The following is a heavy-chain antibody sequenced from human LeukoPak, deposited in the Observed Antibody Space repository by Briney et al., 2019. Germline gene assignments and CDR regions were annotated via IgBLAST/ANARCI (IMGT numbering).Heavy chain of an antibody. CDR3: ASFDGDLDY. V-gene: IGHV3-48*01. D-gene: IGHD4-17*01. CDR1: GFTFSSYS. J-gene: IGHJ4*02. Sequence: RGSLRLSCAASGFTFSSYSMNWVRQAPGKGLEWVSYISSSSSTIYYADSVKGRFTISRDNAKNSLYLQMNSLRAEDTAVYYCASFDGDLDYWGQGTLVTVSS. CDR2: ISSSSSTI.